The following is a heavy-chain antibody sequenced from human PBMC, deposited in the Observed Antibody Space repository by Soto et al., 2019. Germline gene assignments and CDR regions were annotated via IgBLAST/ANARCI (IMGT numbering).Heavy chain of an antibody. Sequence: SSETLSLTCAVSGGSISSGGYSWSWIRQPPGKGLEWIGYIYHSGSTYYNPSPKSRVTISVDRSKNQFSLKLSSVTAADTAVYYCARGGIVVVPAPFDYWGQGTLVTVSS. J-gene: IGHJ4*02. CDR1: GGSISSGGYS. D-gene: IGHD2-2*01. V-gene: IGHV4-30-2*01. CDR3: ARGGIVVVPAPFDY. CDR2: IYHSGST.